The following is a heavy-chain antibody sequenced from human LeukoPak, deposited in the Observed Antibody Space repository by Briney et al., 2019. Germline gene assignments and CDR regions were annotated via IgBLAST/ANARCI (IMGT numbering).Heavy chain of an antibody. J-gene: IGHJ4*02. CDR2: INWNGGTT. CDR3: ARENGCGGDCYYFDY. CDR1: GFTFSSYS. V-gene: IGHV3-20*04. Sequence: GGSLRLSCAASGFTFSSYSMNWVRHAPGKGLEWVSGINWNGGTTAYADSVKGRFTISRDNAKNSLYLQMNSLRAEDTALYYCARENGCGGDCYYFDYWGQGTLVTVSS. D-gene: IGHD2-21*01.